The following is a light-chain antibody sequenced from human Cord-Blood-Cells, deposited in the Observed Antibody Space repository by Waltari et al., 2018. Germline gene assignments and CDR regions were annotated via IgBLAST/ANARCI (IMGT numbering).Light chain of an antibody. V-gene: IGKV1-8*01. CDR1: QGISSY. CDR2: AAS. CDR3: QQYYSYPLT. J-gene: IGKJ4*01. Sequence: AIRMTQSPFSFSASTGESVTITCRASQGISSYLAWYQQKPGKAPKLLIYAASTLQSGGPSRFSGSGSGTDFTLTISCLQSEDFATYYCQQYYSYPLTFGGGTKVEIK.